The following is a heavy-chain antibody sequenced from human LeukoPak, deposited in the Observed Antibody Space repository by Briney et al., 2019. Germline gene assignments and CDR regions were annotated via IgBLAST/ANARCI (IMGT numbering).Heavy chain of an antibody. V-gene: IGHV4-34*01. CDR2: INHSGST. Sequence: SETLSLTCAVYGGSFSGYYWSWIRKPPGKGLEWIGEINHSGSTNYNPSLKSRVTISVDTSKNQFSLKLSSVTAADTAVYYCARRKQRYYYYMDVWGKGTTVTVSS. D-gene: IGHD6-25*01. J-gene: IGHJ6*03. CDR1: GGSFSGYY. CDR3: ARRKQRYYYYMDV.